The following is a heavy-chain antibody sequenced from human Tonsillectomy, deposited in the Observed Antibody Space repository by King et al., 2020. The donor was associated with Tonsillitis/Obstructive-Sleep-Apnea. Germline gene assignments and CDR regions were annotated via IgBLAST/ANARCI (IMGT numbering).Heavy chain of an antibody. V-gene: IGHV6-1*01. J-gene: IGHJ4*02. CDR1: GDNVSINSAS. CDR2: AYYRSKWKN. Sequence: VQLQQSGPGLVKPSQTLSLTCAISGDNVSINSASWNWIRQSPSRGLEWLGRAYYRSKWKNDYAVSVKSRISINPDTSKNQFSLQLKSVTPDDTAVYYCATWRFDSWGQGTLVTVSS. CDR3: ATWRFDS.